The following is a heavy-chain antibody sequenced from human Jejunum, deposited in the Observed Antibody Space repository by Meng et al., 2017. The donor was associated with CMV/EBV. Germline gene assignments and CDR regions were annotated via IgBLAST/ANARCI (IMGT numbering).Heavy chain of an antibody. V-gene: IGHV3-20*03. Sequence: SGFTFDDYGMSWVRQIPGKVLEWVSGINWNGGSIGYGDSVKGRFTISRDNAKNSLYLQMNSLRVEDTALYYCARAMGHGDADAFDIWGQGTMVTVSS. D-gene: IGHD2-2*01. CDR1: GFTFDDYG. J-gene: IGHJ3*02. CDR3: ARAMGHGDADAFDI. CDR2: INWNGGSI.